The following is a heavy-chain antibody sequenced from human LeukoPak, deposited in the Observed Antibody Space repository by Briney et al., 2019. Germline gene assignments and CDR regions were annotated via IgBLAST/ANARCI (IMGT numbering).Heavy chain of an antibody. D-gene: IGHD3-10*01. J-gene: IGHJ4*02. CDR3: ARGPWLLWFGELFIDY. CDR2: INPNSGGT. V-gene: IGHV1-2*02. Sequence: ASVKVSCKASGYTFTGYYMHWVRQAPGQGLEWMGWINPNSGGTNYAQKFQGRVTMTRDTSISTAYMELSRLRSDDTAVYYCARGPWLLWFGELFIDYWGQGTLVTVSS. CDR1: GYTFTGYY.